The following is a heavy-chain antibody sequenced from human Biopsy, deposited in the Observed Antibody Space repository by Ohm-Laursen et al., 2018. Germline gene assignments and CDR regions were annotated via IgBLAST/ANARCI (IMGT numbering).Heavy chain of an antibody. CDR2: ISHTGYT. CDR1: GGSFTGHY. D-gene: IGHD4-23*01. V-gene: IGHV4-59*11. Sequence: GTLSFTCTVSGGSFTGHYWTWIRQPPGKGLEWIGHISHTGYTGYKSSLKSRVTISLDTSRKHFSLRLTSLAAADTAVYYCARGSNEYGGLYFPHWGQGTLVTVSS. J-gene: IGHJ1*01. CDR3: ARGSNEYGGLYFPH.